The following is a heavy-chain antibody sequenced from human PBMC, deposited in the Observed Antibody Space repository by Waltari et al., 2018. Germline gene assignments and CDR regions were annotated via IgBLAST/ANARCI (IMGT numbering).Heavy chain of an antibody. CDR3: ASDSGSYTPEAFDI. CDR1: GFTFSSYS. J-gene: IGHJ3*02. CDR2: ISSSSSYI. V-gene: IGHV3-21*01. Sequence: EVQLVESGGGLVKPGGSLSLSCAASGFTFSSYSMNWVRQAPGKGLEWVSSISSSSSYIYYADSVKGRFTISRDNAKNSLYLQMNSLRAEDTAVYYCASDSGSYTPEAFDIWGQGTMVTVSS. D-gene: IGHD1-26*01.